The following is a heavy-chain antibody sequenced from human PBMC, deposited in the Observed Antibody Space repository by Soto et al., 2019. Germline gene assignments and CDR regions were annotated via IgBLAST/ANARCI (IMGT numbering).Heavy chain of an antibody. CDR2: IYYSGST. V-gene: IGHV4-39*01. CDR3: ASKFRLWFGEPPPFDP. Sequence: SETLSLTCPVSGGSISSSSDYWGWIRQPPGKGLEWIGSIYYSGSTYYNPSLKSRVTISVDTSKNQFSLKLSSVTAADTAVYYCASKFRLWFGEPPPFDPWGQGTLVTVSS. D-gene: IGHD3-10*01. CDR1: GGSISSSSDY. J-gene: IGHJ5*02.